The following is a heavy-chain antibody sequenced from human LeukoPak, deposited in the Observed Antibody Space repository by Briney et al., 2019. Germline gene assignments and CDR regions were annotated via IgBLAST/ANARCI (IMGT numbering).Heavy chain of an antibody. D-gene: IGHD3-3*01. CDR1: GGSISSGSYY. J-gene: IGHJ6*03. V-gene: IGHV4-61*02. Sequence: PSQTLSLTCTVSGGSISSGSYYWSWIRQPAGKGLEWIGRIYTSGSTNYNPSLKSRVTMSVDTSKNQFSQKLSSVTAADTAAYYCARDRRKIRFLEWLSTSYYYMDVWGKGTTVTVSS. CDR3: ARDRRKIRFLEWLSTSYYYMDV. CDR2: IYTSGST.